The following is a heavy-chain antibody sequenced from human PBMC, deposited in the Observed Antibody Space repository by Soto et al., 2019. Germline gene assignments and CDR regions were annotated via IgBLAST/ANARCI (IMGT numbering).Heavy chain of an antibody. V-gene: IGHV1-3*01. J-gene: IGHJ4*02. CDR2: INAGNGDT. CDR1: RYTFTNYE. Sequence: QVQLVQSGAEVKKPGASVKVSCKASRYTFTNYEIHWVRQAPGQRLEWMGWINAGNGDTKYSQKFQGRVTITRDTSARTDKRGVSGLGSEDTVLYFCGGGGGGGWVSLKTFFDYWGQGTLVTVSS. CDR3: GGGGGGGWVSLKTFFDY. D-gene: IGHD1-26*01.